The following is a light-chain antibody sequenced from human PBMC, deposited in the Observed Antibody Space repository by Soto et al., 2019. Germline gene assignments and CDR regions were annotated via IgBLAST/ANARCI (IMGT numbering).Light chain of an antibody. Sequence: IHLTHSPFSLSASLCYRFTMTCGSSQSINRDLNWYQQKPGKAPNLLIYAAFTLESGVPSRFSGSGSGTDFTLTISSLQLEDFATYYCQQNYSTPLAFGGGTKVDIK. CDR3: QQNYSTPLA. J-gene: IGKJ4*01. V-gene: IGKV1-39*01. CDR1: QSINRD. CDR2: AAF.